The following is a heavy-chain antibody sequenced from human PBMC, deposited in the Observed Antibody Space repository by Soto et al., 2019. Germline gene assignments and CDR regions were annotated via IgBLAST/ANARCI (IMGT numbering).Heavy chain of an antibody. CDR3: ARSYYGSGSYYNLDYYMDV. CDR2: IYYSGST. CDR1: GGSISSYY. V-gene: IGHV4-59*01. J-gene: IGHJ6*03. D-gene: IGHD3-10*01. Sequence: SETMSLTCTVAGGSISSYYWSWIRQTPGKGLEWIGYIYYSGSTNYNPSLKSRVTISVDTSKNQFSLKLSSVTAADTAVYYCARSYYGSGSYYNLDYYMDVWGKGTTVTVSS.